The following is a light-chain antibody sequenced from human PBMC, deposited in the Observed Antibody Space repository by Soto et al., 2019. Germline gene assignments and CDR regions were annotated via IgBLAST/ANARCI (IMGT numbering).Light chain of an antibody. J-gene: IGKJ4*01. CDR1: QSVSSSY. CDR3: QQDYNLLT. Sequence: PGERVTLSCRASQSVSSSYLTWYQQKPGQAPRLLIYGASTRATSIPARFSGSGSGTDFTLTISSLQPEDFAVYYWQQDYNLLTVGGGTKVEIK. V-gene: IGKV3D-7*01. CDR2: GAS.